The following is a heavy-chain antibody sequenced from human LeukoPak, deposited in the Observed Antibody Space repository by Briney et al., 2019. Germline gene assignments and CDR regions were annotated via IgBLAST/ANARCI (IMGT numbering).Heavy chain of an antibody. D-gene: IGHD3-16*01. CDR1: GYTFTSYG. CDR2: ISAYNGNT. J-gene: IGHJ4*02. CDR3: ARVDVSGTSSL. V-gene: IGHV1-18*01. Sequence: GSVTVSCTASGYTFTSYGISWVGQAPGQGLEWMGWISAYNGNTNYAQKLQGRVTMTTDTSTSTAYMELMSLRSDDTAVYYCARVDVSGTSSLWGQGTLVTVSS.